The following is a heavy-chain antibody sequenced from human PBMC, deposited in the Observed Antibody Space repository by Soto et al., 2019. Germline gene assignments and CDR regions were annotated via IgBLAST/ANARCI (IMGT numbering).Heavy chain of an antibody. V-gene: IGHV3-23*01. J-gene: IGHJ3*02. D-gene: IGHD6-19*01. CDR1: GFTFSSYA. CDR2: ISGRGIST. Sequence: GGSLRLSCAASGFTFSSYAMSWVRQAPGKGLEWVSTISGRGISTYYADSVQGRFTISRDNSKNTLYLLMNSLRAEDTAVYYCAKEGPQQWLVPDAFDIWGQGTMVTVS. CDR3: AKEGPQQWLVPDAFDI.